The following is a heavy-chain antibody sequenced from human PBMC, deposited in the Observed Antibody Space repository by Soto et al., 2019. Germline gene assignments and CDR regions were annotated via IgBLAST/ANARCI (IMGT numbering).Heavy chain of an antibody. Sequence: SETLSLTCTVSGGSITSGDYYWSWIRQPPGKGLEWIGNIYYSGSTYYNPSLKSRVTISVDTSKNQFSLKLSSVTAADTAVYYCARADYVWGSYRYTGPWFDPWGQGTLVTVSS. CDR1: GGSITSGDYY. V-gene: IGHV4-30-4*01. CDR2: IYYSGST. J-gene: IGHJ5*02. CDR3: ARADYVWGSYRYTGPWFDP. D-gene: IGHD3-16*02.